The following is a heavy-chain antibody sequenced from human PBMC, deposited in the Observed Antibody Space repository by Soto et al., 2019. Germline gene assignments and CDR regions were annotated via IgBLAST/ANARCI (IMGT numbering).Heavy chain of an antibody. CDR1: GFTFSSYA. Sequence: GGSLRLSCGASGFTFSSYAMSWVRQAPGKGLEWVSAISGNGADTTYAESVRGRFTISRDNSKDTLYLQMNSLRADDTAVYYCAKGWILTGYIDYWGQGTLVTVSS. CDR2: ISGNGADT. J-gene: IGHJ4*02. CDR3: AKGWILTGYIDY. V-gene: IGHV3-23*01. D-gene: IGHD3-9*01.